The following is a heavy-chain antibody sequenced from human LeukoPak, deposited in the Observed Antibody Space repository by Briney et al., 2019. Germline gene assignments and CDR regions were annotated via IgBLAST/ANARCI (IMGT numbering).Heavy chain of an antibody. J-gene: IGHJ6*02. D-gene: IGHD3-16*01. V-gene: IGHV3-7*01. Sequence: PGGSLTLSCAASGLTFSETWMSWVRQAPGQGLEWVAAIKEDGSEKDYVASVKGRFTISRDNAKNSLYLQMNSLRAEDTAVYYCATYTHWVAGDVWGQGTTVSVSS. CDR3: ATYTHWVAGDV. CDR2: IKEDGSEK. CDR1: GLTFSETW.